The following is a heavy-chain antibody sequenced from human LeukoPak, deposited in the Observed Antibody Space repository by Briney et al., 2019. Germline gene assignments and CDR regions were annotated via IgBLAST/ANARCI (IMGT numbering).Heavy chain of an antibody. D-gene: IGHD6-13*01. V-gene: IGHV3-21*01. CDR3: ASGPAWYSSSWPYYYYYYMDV. CDR2: ISSSSSYI. Sequence: GGSLRLSCAASGFTFRSYSMNWVRQAPGKGLEWVSSISSSSSYIYYADSVKGRFTISRDNAKNSLYLQMNSLGAEDTAVYYCASGPAWYSSSWPYYYYYYMDVWGKGTTVTVSS. J-gene: IGHJ6*03. CDR1: GFTFRSYS.